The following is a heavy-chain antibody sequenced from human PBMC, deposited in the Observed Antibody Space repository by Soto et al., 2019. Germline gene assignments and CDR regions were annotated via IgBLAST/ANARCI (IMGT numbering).Heavy chain of an antibody. V-gene: IGHV3-30*18. CDR1: GFTFSGYG. CDR2: ISYDGSNK. D-gene: IGHD6-19*01. J-gene: IGHJ4*02. Sequence: GGSLRLSCAASGFTFSGYGMHWVRQAPGKGLEWVAVISYDGSNKYYADSVKGRFTISRDNSKNTLYLQMNSLRAEDTAVYYCAKDQKIIAVLDYWGQGTLVTVSS. CDR3: AKDQKIIAVLDY.